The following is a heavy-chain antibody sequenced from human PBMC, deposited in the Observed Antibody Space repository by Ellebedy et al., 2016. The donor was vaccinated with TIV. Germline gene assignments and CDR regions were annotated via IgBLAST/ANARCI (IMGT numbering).Heavy chain of an antibody. CDR1: GGSISSSSYY. CDR3: ARGLVDTER. Sequence: SETLSLTXTVSGGSISSSSYYWGWIRQPPGKGLEWIGSIYYSGSTYYNPSLKSRVTISVDTSKNQFSLKLSSVTAADTAVYYCARGLVDTERWGQGTLDTVSS. J-gene: IGHJ4*02. CDR2: IYYSGST. D-gene: IGHD5-18*01. V-gene: IGHV4-39*07.